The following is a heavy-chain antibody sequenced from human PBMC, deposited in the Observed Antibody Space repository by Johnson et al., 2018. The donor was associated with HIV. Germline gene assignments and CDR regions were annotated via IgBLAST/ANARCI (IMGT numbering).Heavy chain of an antibody. CDR3: ARTGVLGAFDI. CDR1: GFTFSTYD. D-gene: IGHD2-8*02. V-gene: IGHV3-13*01. Sequence: VQLVESGGGLVQPGGSLRLSCAASGFTFSTYDMYWVRQATGKGLEWVSTIGTAGDTYNAGSLKGRFTISRENANNSLYLQMNSLRAGDTAVYYVARTGVLGAFDIWGQGTMVTVSS. CDR2: IGTAGDT. J-gene: IGHJ3*02.